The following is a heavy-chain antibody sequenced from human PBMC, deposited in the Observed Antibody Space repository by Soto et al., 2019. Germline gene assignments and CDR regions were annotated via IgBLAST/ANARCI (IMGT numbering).Heavy chain of an antibody. J-gene: IGHJ4*02. Sequence: PSETLSLTCVVSGYSISSGYYWGWIRQPPGKGLEWIGSIYHSGSTYYNPSLKSRVTISVDTSKNQPSLKLSSVTAADTAVYYCARVIAARERNVDYWGQGTLVTVS. CDR2: IYHSGST. CDR3: ARVIAARERNVDY. V-gene: IGHV4-38-2*01. CDR1: GYSISSGYY. D-gene: IGHD6-13*01.